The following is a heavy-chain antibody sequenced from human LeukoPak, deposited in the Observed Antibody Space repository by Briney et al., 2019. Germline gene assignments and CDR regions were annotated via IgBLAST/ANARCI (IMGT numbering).Heavy chain of an antibody. CDR2: IYPGDSDT. Sequence: GESLKISCKGSGYSFTSYWIGWVRQMPGKGLEWMGIIYPGDSDTRYSPSFQGQVTISADKSISTAYLQWSSLKASDTAMYYCARLSDYYGGNNYFDYWGQGTLVTVSS. V-gene: IGHV5-51*01. CDR3: ARLSDYYGGNNYFDY. D-gene: IGHD3-10*01. J-gene: IGHJ4*02. CDR1: GYSFTSYW.